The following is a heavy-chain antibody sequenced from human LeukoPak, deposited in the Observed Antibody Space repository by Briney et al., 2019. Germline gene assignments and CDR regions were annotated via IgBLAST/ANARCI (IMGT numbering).Heavy chain of an antibody. CDR2: ISSTGST. CDR3: ARHSATYGSGA. J-gene: IGHJ5*02. V-gene: IGHV4-59*08. Sequence: SETLSLTCTVSGASMNTYYWAWIRQFPGKGLEWIGYISSTGSTNYNPSLKSRVTISLDTSKNQFSLELSSVTATDTAMYYCARHSATYGSGAWGQGTLVTVSS. CDR1: GASMNTYY. D-gene: IGHD6-25*01.